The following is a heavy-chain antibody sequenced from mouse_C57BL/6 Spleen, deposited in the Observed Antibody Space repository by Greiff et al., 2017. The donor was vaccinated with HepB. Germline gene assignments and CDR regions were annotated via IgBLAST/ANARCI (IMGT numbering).Heavy chain of an antibody. J-gene: IGHJ3*01. Sequence: QVQLQQPGAELVKPGASVKLSCKASGYTFTSYWMQWVKQRPGQGLEWIGEIDPSDSYTNYNRKLKGKATLNVDTSSSTAYMQLSSLSSEDSAVYYCARGYYSNGAWFAYWGQGTLVTVSA. CDR2: IDPSDSYT. CDR1: GYTFTSYW. D-gene: IGHD2-5*01. CDR3: ARGYYSNGAWFAY. V-gene: IGHV1-50*01.